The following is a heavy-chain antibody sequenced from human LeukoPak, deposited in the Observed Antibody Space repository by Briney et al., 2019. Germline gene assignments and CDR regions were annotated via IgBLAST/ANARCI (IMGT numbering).Heavy chain of an antibody. CDR2: IRYDGSNK. D-gene: IGHD5-12*01. CDR1: GFTFSSYG. Sequence: GGSLRLSCAASGFTFSSYGIHWVRQAPGKGLEWVAFIRYDGSNKYYTDSVKGRFTISRDNSKNTLDLQMNSLRAEDTAVYYCARDLYLSSAGYDYWGQGTLVTVSS. J-gene: IGHJ4*02. V-gene: IGHV3-30*02. CDR3: ARDLYLSSAGYDY.